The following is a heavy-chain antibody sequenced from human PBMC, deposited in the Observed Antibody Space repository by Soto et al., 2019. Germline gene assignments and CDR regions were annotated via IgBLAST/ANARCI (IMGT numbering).Heavy chain of an antibody. J-gene: IGHJ6*03. CDR1: GFTFSSYA. V-gene: IGHV3-23*01. CDR2: ISGSGGST. Sequence: EVQLLESGGGLVQPGGSLRLSCAASGFTFSSYAMSWVRQAPGKGLEWVSAISGSGGSTYYADSVKGRFTISRDNSKNTMYLQLNSLRAEDTAVYYCAKGGVYRSGWYVYYYYMDVWGKGTTVTVSS. D-gene: IGHD6-19*01. CDR3: AKGGVYRSGWYVYYYYMDV.